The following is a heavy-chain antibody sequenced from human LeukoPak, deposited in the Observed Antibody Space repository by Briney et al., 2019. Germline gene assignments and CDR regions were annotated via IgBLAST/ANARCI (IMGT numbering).Heavy chain of an antibody. D-gene: IGHD3-9*01. CDR3: ARRGYDILSGYSGSFDY. CDR1: GGSISSYY. CDR2: IYYSGST. V-gene: IGHV4-39*01. J-gene: IGHJ4*02. Sequence: SETLSLTCTVSGGSISSYYWSWIRQPPGKGLEWIGSIYYSGSTYYNPSLKSRVTISVDTSKNQFSLKLSSVTAADTAVYYCARRGYDILSGYSGSFDYWGQGTLVTVSS.